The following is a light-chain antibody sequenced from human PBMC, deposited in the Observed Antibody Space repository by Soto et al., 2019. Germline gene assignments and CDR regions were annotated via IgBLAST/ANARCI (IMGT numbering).Light chain of an antibody. J-gene: IGKJ1*01. CDR3: QLYGGHSQT. Sequence: DIPVTQSPSTLSAAVGDRVTITCRASQSINRWLAWYQQKPGKAPKLLIYDASSLQTGVPSRFSGAGSGTEFTLTISSLQPDDFATYYCQLYGGHSQTFGQGTKVEIK. V-gene: IGKV1-5*01. CDR1: QSINRW. CDR2: DAS.